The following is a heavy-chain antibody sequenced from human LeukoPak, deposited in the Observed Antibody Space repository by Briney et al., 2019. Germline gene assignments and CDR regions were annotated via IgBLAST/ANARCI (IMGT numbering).Heavy chain of an antibody. CDR1: GFTFSSYG. J-gene: IGHJ5*02. Sequence: GGSLRLSCAASGFTFSSYGMHWVRQAPGKGLEWVAVIWYDGSNKYYADSVKGRFTISRDNSKNTLYLQMNSLRAEDTAVYYYARDREKYYYVSNWFDPWGQGTLVTVSS. CDR3: ARDREKYYYVSNWFDP. CDR2: IWYDGSNK. V-gene: IGHV3-33*01. D-gene: IGHD3-10*02.